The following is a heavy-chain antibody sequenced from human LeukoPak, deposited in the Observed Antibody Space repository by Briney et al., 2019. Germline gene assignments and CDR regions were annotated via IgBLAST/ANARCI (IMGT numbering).Heavy chain of an antibody. V-gene: IGHV1-8*01. CDR1: GYTFTIYD. Sequence: ASVKVSCKTSGYTFTIYDINWVRQATGQGLEWMGWMSPNSGNTGYAQKFQGRVTMARNTSTSTAYMELSSLRSEDTAVYYCARGTFTKLGGYYYYMDVWGKGTTVTVSS. D-gene: IGHD2-8*01. J-gene: IGHJ6*03. CDR2: MSPNSGNT. CDR3: ARGTFTKLGGYYYYMDV.